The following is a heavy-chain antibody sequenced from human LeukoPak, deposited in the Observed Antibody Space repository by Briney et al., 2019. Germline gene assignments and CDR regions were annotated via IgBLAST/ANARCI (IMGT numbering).Heavy chain of an antibody. CDR1: GFTFSSHS. V-gene: IGHV3-48*01. Sequence: SGGSLRLSCAASGFTFSSHSMNWVRQAPGKGLEWVSYISSSSSTIYYADSVKGRFTISRDNSKNTLYLQMNSLRAEDTAVYYCARDYEYSSSSVTYNWFDPWGQGTLVTVSS. D-gene: IGHD6-6*01. CDR2: ISSSSSTI. J-gene: IGHJ5*02. CDR3: ARDYEYSSSSVTYNWFDP.